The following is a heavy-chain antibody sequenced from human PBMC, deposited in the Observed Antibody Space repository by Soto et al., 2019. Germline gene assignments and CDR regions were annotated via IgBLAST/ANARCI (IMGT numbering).Heavy chain of an antibody. D-gene: IGHD4-4*01. V-gene: IGHV3-7*01. J-gene: IGHJ5*02. CDR2: INQDGSEK. Sequence: GGSLRLSCAAPGFTSSGYWMTWVRQAPGKGLEWVANINQDGSEKYYVDSVKGRFTISRDNAKDSLYLQMNSLRAEDTAIYYCARDYSNPRGRFDPWGQGTLVTVSS. CDR1: GFTSSGYW. CDR3: ARDYSNPRGRFDP.